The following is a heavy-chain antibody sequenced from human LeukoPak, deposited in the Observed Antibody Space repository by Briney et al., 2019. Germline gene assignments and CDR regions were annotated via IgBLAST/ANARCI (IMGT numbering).Heavy chain of an antibody. CDR3: ARGVTMIVVVIHDWYFDL. CDR1: GGSISSSSYY. Sequence: SETLSLTCTVSGGSISSSSYYWGWIRQPPGKGLEWIGSIYYTRSTYYNPSLKSRVTISVDTSKNQFSLKLTSVTAADTAAYYCARGVTMIVVVIHDWYFDLWGRGTLVTVSS. D-gene: IGHD3-22*01. V-gene: IGHV4-39*01. J-gene: IGHJ2*01. CDR2: IYYTRST.